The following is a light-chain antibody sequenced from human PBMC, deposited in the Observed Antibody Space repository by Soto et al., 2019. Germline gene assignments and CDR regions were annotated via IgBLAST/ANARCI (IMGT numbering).Light chain of an antibody. Sequence: EIVLTQFPGTLSLSPGERATLSCRASQSVSSSYLAWYQQKPGQAPRLLIYGASSRATGIPNRFRGNGSGKDFTLTISRLEPEDLAVYYCQQYGNSPWTFGQGTKVEIK. V-gene: IGKV3-20*01. CDR1: QSVSSSY. CDR3: QQYGNSPWT. J-gene: IGKJ1*01. CDR2: GAS.